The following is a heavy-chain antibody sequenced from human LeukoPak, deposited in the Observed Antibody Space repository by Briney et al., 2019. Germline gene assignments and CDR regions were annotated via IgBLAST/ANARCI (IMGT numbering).Heavy chain of an antibody. CDR2: IFIDGSGT. CDR1: GLSISSNS. V-gene: IGHV3-74*01. Sequence: GASLRLSCAASGLSISSNSMHWVRQGPGKGLVWVSRIFIDGSGTSYADSVKGRFTISRDNSKNTLYLQMNSLRAEDTAVYYCAAKWLLRRYWGQGTLVTVSS. D-gene: IGHD3-22*01. CDR3: AAKWLLRRY. J-gene: IGHJ4*02.